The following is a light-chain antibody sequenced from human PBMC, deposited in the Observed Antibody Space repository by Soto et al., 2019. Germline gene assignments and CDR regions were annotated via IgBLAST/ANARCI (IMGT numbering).Light chain of an antibody. CDR1: SSNIGAGFD. V-gene: IGLV1-40*01. J-gene: IGLJ1*01. CDR3: QFYDSSMSAYV. CDR2: GNT. Sequence: QSVMTQPPSVSGAPGQRVAISCPGSSSNIGAGFDEHWYQHLPGTAPTLLIFGNTNRPSGVPDRFSGSKSGTAASLAITGLQADDEADYYCQFYDSSMSAYVCGTGTKVTV.